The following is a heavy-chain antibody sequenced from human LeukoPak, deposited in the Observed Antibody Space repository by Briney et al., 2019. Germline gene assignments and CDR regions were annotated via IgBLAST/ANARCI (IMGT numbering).Heavy chain of an antibody. Sequence: GGSLRLPCAASEFAFGSYAMTWVRQAPGKGPEWVAAISDSADNTYYTESMRGRFTISRDNSKNTLYLQMNSLRAEDTAVYYCAPHRGYCSGGTCYSAFFDYWGQGTLVTVSS. CDR3: APHRGYCSGGTCYSAFFDY. CDR1: EFAFGSYA. CDR2: ISDSADNT. D-gene: IGHD2-15*01. V-gene: IGHV3-23*01. J-gene: IGHJ4*02.